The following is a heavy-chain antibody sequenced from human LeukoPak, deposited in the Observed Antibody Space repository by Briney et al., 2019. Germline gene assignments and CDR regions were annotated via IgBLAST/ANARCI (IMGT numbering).Heavy chain of an antibody. J-gene: IGHJ5*02. D-gene: IGHD3-3*01. CDR2: ISGSGGST. Sequence: PGGSLRLSCAASGFTFSSYAMSWVRQAPGKGLEWVSAISGSGGSTYYADSVKGRFTISRDNSKNTLYLQMNSLRAEDTAVYYCAKDGLIFGVVISWFDPWGQGTLVTVSS. CDR1: GFTFSSYA. CDR3: AKDGLIFGVVISWFDP. V-gene: IGHV3-23*01.